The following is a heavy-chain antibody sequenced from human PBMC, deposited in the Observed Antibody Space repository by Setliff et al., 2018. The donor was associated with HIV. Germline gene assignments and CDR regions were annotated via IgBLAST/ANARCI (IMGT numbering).Heavy chain of an antibody. Sequence: GGSLRLSCAASGFTFNNYGMHWVRQAPGKGLEWAAVISYDGSNKYYADSVKGRFTISRDNSKNTLYLQMNSLRAEDTAVYYCARDRSITMVRGPPETNWFDPWGQGTLVTVSS. CDR3: ARDRSITMVRGPPETNWFDP. CDR1: GFTFNNYG. V-gene: IGHV3-30*19. D-gene: IGHD3-10*01. J-gene: IGHJ5*02. CDR2: ISYDGSNK.